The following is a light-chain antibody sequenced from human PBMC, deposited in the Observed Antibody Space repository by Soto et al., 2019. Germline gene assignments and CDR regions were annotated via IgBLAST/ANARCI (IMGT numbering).Light chain of an antibody. CDR1: QSVSNN. CDR2: GAS. CDR3: QHYNIWSPST. V-gene: IGKV3-15*01. J-gene: IGKJ1*01. Sequence: EIVMTQSPATLSVSPGERATLSCRASQSVSNNLAWYQQKFGQAPRHLIYGASTRATGIPTRFSGGGSGTECSHTVSSLHSEDFAVYSCQHYNIWSPSTSGQDTMV.